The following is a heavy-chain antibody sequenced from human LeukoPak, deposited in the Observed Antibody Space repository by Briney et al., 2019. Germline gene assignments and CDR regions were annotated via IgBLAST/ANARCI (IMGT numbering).Heavy chain of an antibody. CDR1: GGSISSSNYY. D-gene: IGHD3-22*01. V-gene: IGHV4-61*02. CDR3: ARTQREYYYDSSGAIDAFDI. Sequence: PSQTLSLTCSVSGGSISSSNYYWSWIRQPAGKGLEWIGRIYTSESTNYNPSLKSRVTISVDTSRNQFSLKLSSVTAADTAVYYCARTQREYYYDSSGAIDAFDIWGQGTMVTVSS. CDR2: IYTSEST. J-gene: IGHJ3*02.